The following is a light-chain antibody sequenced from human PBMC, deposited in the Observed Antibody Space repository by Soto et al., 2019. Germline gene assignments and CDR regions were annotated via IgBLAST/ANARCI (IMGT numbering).Light chain of an antibody. Sequence: EIVLTQSPATLSLSPGERATLSCRASQSVSSYLAWYQHKPGQAPRLLISDASNRATGIPARFSGSGSGIDFTLTISNLEPEDCAVYYCQHRSNWLFTFGPGTKVHIK. CDR2: DAS. V-gene: IGKV3-11*01. CDR1: QSVSSY. CDR3: QHRSNWLFT. J-gene: IGKJ3*01.